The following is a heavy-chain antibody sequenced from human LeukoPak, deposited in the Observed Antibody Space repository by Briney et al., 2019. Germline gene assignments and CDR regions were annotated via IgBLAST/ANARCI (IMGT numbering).Heavy chain of an antibody. CDR1: GFTFSSYA. J-gene: IGHJ4*02. Sequence: GGSPRLSCAASGFTFSSYAMSWVRQAPGKGPEWVSAISGSGGSTYYADSVKGRFTISRDNSKNTLYLQMNSLRAEDTAVYYCAKRGVGSGSYPTYYFDYWGQGTLVTVSS. V-gene: IGHV3-23*01. D-gene: IGHD1-26*01. CDR2: ISGSGGST. CDR3: AKRGVGSGSYPTYYFDY.